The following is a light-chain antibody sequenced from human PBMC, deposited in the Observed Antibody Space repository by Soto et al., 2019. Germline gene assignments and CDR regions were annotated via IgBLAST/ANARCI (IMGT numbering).Light chain of an antibody. Sequence: DIQLTQSPAFLSASLGDRATITCRATRVITSSLAWFPQKPGEAPHLLIYETSTLQSGVPSRFSGSGSGTEFTLTISSLQPEDCATYFCQQLQSYPFTFGPGTKVYVK. V-gene: IGKV1-9*01. CDR3: QQLQSYPFT. J-gene: IGKJ3*01. CDR1: RVITSS. CDR2: ETS.